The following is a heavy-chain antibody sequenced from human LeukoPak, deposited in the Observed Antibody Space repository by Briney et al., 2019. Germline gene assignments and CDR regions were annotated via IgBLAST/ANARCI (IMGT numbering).Heavy chain of an antibody. CDR2: ISGDGNDK. CDR1: GFSLRRYS. Sequence: GGSLRLSCAASGFSLRRYSINGLPHAPERGVEGVSYISGDGNDKHYTHPVKGRFTISRDNAKNALYLQMNSLSAEDSALLCCERDYVYAFDYWGQGTLVTVSS. CDR3: ERDYVYAFDY. J-gene: IGHJ4*02. D-gene: IGHD2/OR15-2a*01. V-gene: IGHV3-48*01.